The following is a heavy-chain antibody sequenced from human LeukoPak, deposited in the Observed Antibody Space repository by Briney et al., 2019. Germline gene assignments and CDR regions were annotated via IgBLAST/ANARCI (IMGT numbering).Heavy chain of an antibody. Sequence: PGGSLRLSCAASGFTFSSYEMNWVRQAPGKGLEWVSYITSSGSTICYADSVKGRFTISRDNAKTSLYLQMNSLRAEDTAVYYCARRVGSTGLDYWGQGTLVTVSS. J-gene: IGHJ4*02. CDR2: ITSSGSTI. CDR3: ARRVGSTGLDY. D-gene: IGHD2-8*02. CDR1: GFTFSSYE. V-gene: IGHV3-48*03.